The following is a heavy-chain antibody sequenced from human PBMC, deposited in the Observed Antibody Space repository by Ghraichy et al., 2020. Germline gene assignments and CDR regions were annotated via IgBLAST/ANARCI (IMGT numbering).Heavy chain of an antibody. V-gene: IGHV3-53*01. CDR1: GFTVSNNH. D-gene: IGHD1-26*01. Sequence: LSLTCAASGFTVSNNHMTWVRQAPGKGLEWVSVIYSHGNTFYADSVKGRFTIFRDNSKNALYLQMNSLSAEDTAVYYCSSGLVGGDPRPIYWGQGTLVAVSS. CDR2: IYSHGNT. J-gene: IGHJ4*02. CDR3: SSGLVGGDPRPIY.